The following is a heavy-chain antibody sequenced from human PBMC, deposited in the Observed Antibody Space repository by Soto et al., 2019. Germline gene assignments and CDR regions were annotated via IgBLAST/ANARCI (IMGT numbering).Heavy chain of an antibody. CDR1: GDSINSDKYY. V-gene: IGHV4-39*01. Sequence: SETLSLTCSVSGDSINSDKYYWGWIRQPPGKGLEWIGSIYYRGNTYDNPPLQTRVTISLDKSKSQFSLKLNSVTAADSAVYFCARLEGLATISYYFDFWGQGALVTVSS. J-gene: IGHJ4*02. CDR2: IYYRGNT. CDR3: ARLEGLATISYYFDF. D-gene: IGHD3-9*01.